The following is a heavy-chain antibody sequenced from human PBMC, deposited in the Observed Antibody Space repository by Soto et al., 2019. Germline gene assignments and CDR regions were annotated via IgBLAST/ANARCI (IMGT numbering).Heavy chain of an antibody. CDR1: GFTFSSYE. D-gene: IGHD6-6*01. Sequence: EVQLLESGGGLVQLGGSLRLSCAASGFTFSSYEMNWVRQAPGKGLEWVSYISSSGSTIYYADSVKGRFTISRDNAKNSLYLQMNSLRAEDTAVYYCAREGLYSSSTGEFDYWGQGTLVTVSS. V-gene: IGHV3-48*03. CDR2: ISSSGSTI. CDR3: AREGLYSSSTGEFDY. J-gene: IGHJ4*02.